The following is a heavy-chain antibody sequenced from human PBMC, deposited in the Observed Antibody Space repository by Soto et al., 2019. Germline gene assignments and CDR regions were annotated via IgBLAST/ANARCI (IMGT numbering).Heavy chain of an antibody. CDR2: IYYSGST. CDR3: AGERPIIARVKAAFDI. CDR1: GGSISSGDYY. J-gene: IGHJ3*02. V-gene: IGHV4-30-4*01. Sequence: PSETLSLTCTVSGGSISSGDYYWSWIRQPPGKGLGWIGYIYYSGSTYYNPSLKSRVTISVDTSKNQFSLKLSSVTAADTAVYYCAGERPIIARVKAAFDIWGQGTMVTVSS. D-gene: IGHD3-16*02.